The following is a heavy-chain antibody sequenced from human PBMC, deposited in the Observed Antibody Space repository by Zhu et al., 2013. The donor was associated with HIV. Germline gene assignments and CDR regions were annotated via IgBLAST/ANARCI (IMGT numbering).Heavy chain of an antibody. Sequence: QVQLVQSGAEVKKPGSSVKVSCKASGGTFSSYAISWVRQAPGQGLEWMGGIIPIFGTANYAQKFQGRVTITADKSTSTAYMELSSLRSEDTAVYYCARAIAVAGPQEFNWFDPWGQGTLVTVSS. CDR1: GGTFSSYA. D-gene: IGHD6-19*01. CDR2: IIPIFGTA. J-gene: IGHJ5*02. CDR3: ARAIAVAGPQEFNWFDP. V-gene: IGHV1-69*06.